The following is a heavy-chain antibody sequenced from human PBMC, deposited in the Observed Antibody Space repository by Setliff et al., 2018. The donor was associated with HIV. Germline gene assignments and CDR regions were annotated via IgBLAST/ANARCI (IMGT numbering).Heavy chain of an antibody. V-gene: IGHV4-30-4*01. Sequence: PSETLSLTCTVSGGSITAPYNYWSWFRQPPGKGLEWVGYVSYSGATYYTPSLKTRAAISVDTSKNQFSLNLNSLTAADTAVYFCARDSPTHSTSGFRDFYVLDVWGQGTPVTVSS. CDR1: GGSITAPYNY. D-gene: IGHD3-10*01. CDR2: VSYSGAT. J-gene: IGHJ6*02. CDR3: ARDSPTHSTSGFRDFYVLDV.